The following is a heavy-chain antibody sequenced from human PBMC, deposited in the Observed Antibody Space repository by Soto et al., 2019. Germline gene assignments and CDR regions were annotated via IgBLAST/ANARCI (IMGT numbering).Heavy chain of an antibody. CDR1: GFTFSSYG. CDR2: IWYDGSNK. V-gene: IGHV3-33*01. Sequence: GGSLRLSCAASGFTFSSYGMHWVRQAPGKGLEWVAVIWYDGSNKYYADSVKGRFTISRDNSKNTLYLQMNSLRAEDTAVYYCARTVNGSGWYVVDYWGQGTLVTVSS. CDR3: ARTVNGSGWYVVDY. D-gene: IGHD6-19*01. J-gene: IGHJ4*02.